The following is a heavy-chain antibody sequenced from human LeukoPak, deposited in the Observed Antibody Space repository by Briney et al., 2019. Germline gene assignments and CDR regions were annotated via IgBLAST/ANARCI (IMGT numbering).Heavy chain of an antibody. Sequence: SSETLSLTCAVSGASVSSHYWSWIRQPAGKGLEWIGRIHTSGSTNYNPSLKSRVTMSVDTSKNQCSLKLTSVTAADTAVYYSARALNSGWFGALDPWGQGALVTVSS. CDR2: IHTSGST. CDR1: GASVSSHY. D-gene: IGHD6-19*01. J-gene: IGHJ5*02. CDR3: ARALNSGWFGALDP. V-gene: IGHV4-4*07.